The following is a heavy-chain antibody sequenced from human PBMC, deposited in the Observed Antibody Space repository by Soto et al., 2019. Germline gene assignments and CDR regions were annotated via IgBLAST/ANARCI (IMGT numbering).Heavy chain of an antibody. CDR3: ARTIVGGTRLFYYYGMDV. CDR1: GGTFGNHA. V-gene: IGHV1-69*01. J-gene: IGHJ6*02. CDR2: IIPVFDTA. Sequence: QVQLVQSGAEVKRPGSSVKVSCKASGGTFGNHAITWVRQAPGQGLEWMGGIIPVFDTATYARKFQGRVTFTADESTNTAYMELSRVRSEDTALYYCARTIVGGTRLFYYYGMDVWGQGTTVTVSS. D-gene: IGHD1-26*01.